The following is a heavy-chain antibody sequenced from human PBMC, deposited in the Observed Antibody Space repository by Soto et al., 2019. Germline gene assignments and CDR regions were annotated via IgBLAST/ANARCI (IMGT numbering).Heavy chain of an antibody. CDR2: IYYSGST. CDR1: GGSISSGGYY. CDR3: ASDSSGYLYLDY. D-gene: IGHD3-22*01. Sequence: SETLSLTCTVSGGSISSGGYYWSWIRQHPGKGLEWIGYIYYSGSTYYNPSLKSRVTISVDTSKNQFSLKLSSVTAADTAVYYCASDSSGYLYLDYWGQGTLVTVSS. J-gene: IGHJ4*02. V-gene: IGHV4-30-4*08.